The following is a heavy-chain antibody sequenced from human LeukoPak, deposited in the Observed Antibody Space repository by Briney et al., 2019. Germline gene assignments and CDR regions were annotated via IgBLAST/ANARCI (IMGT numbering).Heavy chain of an antibody. CDR1: GFTFSDYY. J-gene: IGHJ4*02. CDR2: ISGSGGST. Sequence: PGGSLRLSCAASGFTFSDYYMSWVRQAPGKGLEWVSAISGSGGSTYYADSVKGRFTISRDNSKNTLYLQMNSLRAEDTAVYYRARRSGIAVAGAFDYWGQGTLVTVSS. CDR3: ARRSGIAVAGAFDY. D-gene: IGHD6-19*01. V-gene: IGHV3-23*01.